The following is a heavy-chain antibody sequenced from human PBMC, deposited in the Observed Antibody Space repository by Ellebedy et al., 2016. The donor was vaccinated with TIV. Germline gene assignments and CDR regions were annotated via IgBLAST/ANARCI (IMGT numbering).Heavy chain of an antibody. J-gene: IGHJ4*02. CDR3: ARENVVGEERGGYFDY. CDR1: GDTFTTHY. CDR2: VSPGGSSA. D-gene: IGHD2/OR15-2a*01. V-gene: IGHV1-46*01. Sequence: ASVKVSXXASGDTFTTHYIHWVRQAPGQGLEWMGIVSPGGSSASYAQKFQGRVTMTRDTATNTFYMELNSPRSEDTAIYYCARENVVGEERGGYFDYWGQGTLVTVSS.